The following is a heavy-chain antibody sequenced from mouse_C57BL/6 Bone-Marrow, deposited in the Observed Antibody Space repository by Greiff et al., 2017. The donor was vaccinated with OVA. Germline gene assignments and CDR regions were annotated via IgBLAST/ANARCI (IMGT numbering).Heavy chain of an antibody. Sequence: DVHLVESGGGLVKPGGSLKLSCAASGFTFSDYGMHWVRQAPEKGLEWVAYISSGSSTIYYADTVKGRFTISRDNAKNTLFLQMTSLRSEDTAMYYCARGALYYSNLTDYWGQGTTLTVSS. V-gene: IGHV5-17*01. J-gene: IGHJ2*01. D-gene: IGHD2-5*01. CDR1: GFTFSDYG. CDR3: ARGALYYSNLTDY. CDR2: ISSGSSTI.